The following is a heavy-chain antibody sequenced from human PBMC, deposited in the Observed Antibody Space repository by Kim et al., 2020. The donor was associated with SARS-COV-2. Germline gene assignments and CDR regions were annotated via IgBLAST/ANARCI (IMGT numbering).Heavy chain of an antibody. CDR2: IYYSGST. V-gene: IGHV4-59*01. CDR1: GGSISSYY. D-gene: IGHD3-22*01. Sequence: SETLSLTCTVSGGSISSYYWSWIRQPPGKGLEWIGYIYYSGSTNYNPSLKSRVTISVDTSKNQFSLKLSSVTAADTAVYYCARGRAGYYDSSGYYYDAFDIWGQGTMVTVSS. CDR3: ARGRAGYYDSSGYYYDAFDI. J-gene: IGHJ3*02.